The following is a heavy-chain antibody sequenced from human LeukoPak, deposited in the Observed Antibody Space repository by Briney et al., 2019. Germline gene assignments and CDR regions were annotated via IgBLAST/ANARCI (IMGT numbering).Heavy chain of an antibody. J-gene: IGHJ2*01. CDR3: ARAILTASGSVWYFDL. V-gene: IGHV4-31*03. CDR2: VYNSGST. Sequence: SETLSLTCTVSGGSISSGRYWRSWIRQHPGKGLEWIGYVYNSGSTYYSPSLRSRLSMSVDTSKNQFSLNLRSVTAADTAVYYCARAILTASGSVWYFDLWGRGTLVTVSS. CDR1: GGSISSGRYW. D-gene: IGHD3-3*01.